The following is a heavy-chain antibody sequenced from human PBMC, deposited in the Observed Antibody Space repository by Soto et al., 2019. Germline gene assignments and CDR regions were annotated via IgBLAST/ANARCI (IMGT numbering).Heavy chain of an antibody. D-gene: IGHD3-10*01. CDR3: ARGGAGRGEKWFAP. V-gene: IGHV4-59*12. J-gene: IGHJ5*02. CDR2: IYYSGST. Sequence: SETLSLTCTVSGGSISSYYWSWIRQPPGKGLEWIGYIYYSGSTYYNPSLKSRVTILLDNFKNQFSLKLSSVTAADTAGYYCARGGAGRGEKWFAPWGQETLVAVS. CDR1: GGSISSYY.